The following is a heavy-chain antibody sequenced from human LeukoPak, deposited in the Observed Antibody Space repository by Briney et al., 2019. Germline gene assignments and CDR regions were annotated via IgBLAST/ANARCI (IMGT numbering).Heavy chain of an antibody. CDR1: GFTFSSYD. CDR3: ARGHMLTGYYNFAWFDP. V-gene: IGHV3-13*01. Sequence: QPGGSLRLSRAASGFTFSSYDMHWVRQPTGKGLEWVSAIGTAGDTYYSHSVQGRFTISRENAKNSLYLHMNSLRAGDTAVYFCARGHMLTGYYNFAWFDPWGQGTLVTVSS. CDR2: IGTAGDT. J-gene: IGHJ5*02. D-gene: IGHD3-9*01.